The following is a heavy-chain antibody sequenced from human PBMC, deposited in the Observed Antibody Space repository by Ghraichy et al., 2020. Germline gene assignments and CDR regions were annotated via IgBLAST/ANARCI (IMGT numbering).Heavy chain of an antibody. CDR1: GGSISSGGYS. Sequence: SETLSLTCAVSGGSISSGGYSWSWIRQPPGKGLEWIGYIYHSGSTYYNPSLKSRVTISVDRSKNQFSLKLSSVTAADTAVYYCARVGEDYGSGIPILDYWGQGTLVTVSS. CDR2: IYHSGST. CDR3: ARVGEDYGSGIPILDY. V-gene: IGHV4-30-2*01. J-gene: IGHJ4*02. D-gene: IGHD3-10*01.